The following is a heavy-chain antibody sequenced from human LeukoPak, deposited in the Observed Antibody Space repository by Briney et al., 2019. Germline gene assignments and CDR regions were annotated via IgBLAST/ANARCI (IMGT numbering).Heavy chain of an antibody. Sequence: QPGGSLRLSCAASGFTFSSYDMHWVRQATGKGLEWVSAIGTAGDTYYPGSVKGRFTISRENAKNSLYLQMNSLRAGDTAVYYCARGAGPAVADYWGQGTLVIVSS. J-gene: IGHJ4*02. CDR2: IGTAGDT. CDR1: GFTFSSYD. D-gene: IGHD6-19*01. CDR3: ARGAGPAVADY. V-gene: IGHV3-13*01.